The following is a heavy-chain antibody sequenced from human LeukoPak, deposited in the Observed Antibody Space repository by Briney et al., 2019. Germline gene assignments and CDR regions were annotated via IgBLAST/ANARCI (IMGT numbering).Heavy chain of an antibody. J-gene: IGHJ4*02. CDR1: GDSISSSTYY. V-gene: IGHV4-39*07. CDR2: ISYTGTT. Sequence: SETLSLTCTVSGDSISSSTYYWGWIRQPPGEGLEWIATISYTGTTYYNPSLKSRVTISVDTSKNQFSLKLSSVTAADTAVYYCARDRPRLLGQDRFDYWGQGTLVTVSS. CDR3: ARDRPRLLGQDRFDY. D-gene: IGHD2-15*01.